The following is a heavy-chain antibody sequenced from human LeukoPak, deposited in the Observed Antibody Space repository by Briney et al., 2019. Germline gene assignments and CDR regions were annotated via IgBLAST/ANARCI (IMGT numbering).Heavy chain of an antibody. CDR2: ITSNSGVI. Sequence: GGSLRLSCAASGFTFSTYAMNWVRQAPGKGLDWVSLITSNSGVILYADSVKGRFTISRDNSKNMLYLQMNSLRAEDTAVYYYAKDLRPDARYDFDHWGQGTLVTVSS. J-gene: IGHJ4*02. D-gene: IGHD5-12*01. CDR3: AKDLRPDARYDFDH. CDR1: GFTFSTYA. V-gene: IGHV3-23*01.